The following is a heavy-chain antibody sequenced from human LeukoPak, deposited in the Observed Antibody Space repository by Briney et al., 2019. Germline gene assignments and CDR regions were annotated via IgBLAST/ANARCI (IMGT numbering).Heavy chain of an antibody. CDR3: AGEVVVAATLDY. CDR2: IYHSGST. J-gene: IGHJ4*02. D-gene: IGHD2-15*01. Sequence: SETLSLTCAVSGYSISSGYYWGWIRQPPGKGLEWIGSIYHSGSTYYNPSLKSRVTISVDTSKNQFSLKLSSVTAADTAVYYCAGEVVVAATLDYWGQGTLVTVSS. CDR1: GYSISSGYY. V-gene: IGHV4-38-2*02.